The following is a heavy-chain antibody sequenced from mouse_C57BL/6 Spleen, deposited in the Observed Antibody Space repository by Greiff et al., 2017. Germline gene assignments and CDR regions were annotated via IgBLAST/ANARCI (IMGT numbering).Heavy chain of an antibody. CDR3: ARGKNYGLRDVDY. CDR1: GYTFTSYW. D-gene: IGHD2-4*01. J-gene: IGHJ2*01. Sequence: VQLQQPGAELVKPGASVKMSCKASGYTFTSYWITWVKQRPGQGLEWIGDIYPGSGSTNYNEKFKSKATLTVDTSSSTAYMQLSSLTSEDSAVYYCARGKNYGLRDVDYWGQGTTLTVSS. CDR2: IYPGSGST. V-gene: IGHV1-55*01.